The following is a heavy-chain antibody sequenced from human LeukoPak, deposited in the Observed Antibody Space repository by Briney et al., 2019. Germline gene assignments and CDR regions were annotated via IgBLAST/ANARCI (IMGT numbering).Heavy chain of an antibody. CDR2: INWNGGST. CDR1: GFIFDDYG. Sequence: GGSLRLSCAASGFIFDDYGMSWVRQAPGKGLEWVSGINWNGGSTGYADSVKGRFTISRDNAKNSLYLQMNSLRAEDTAVYYCARAPGNSGSYYYYYYMDVWGKGTTVTISS. V-gene: IGHV3-20*04. J-gene: IGHJ6*03. CDR3: ARAPGNSGSYYYYYYMDV. D-gene: IGHD1-26*01.